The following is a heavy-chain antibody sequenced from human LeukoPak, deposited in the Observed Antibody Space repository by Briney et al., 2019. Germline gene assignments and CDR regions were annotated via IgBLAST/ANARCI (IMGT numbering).Heavy chain of an antibody. V-gene: IGHV4-34*01. D-gene: IGHD2-2*02. CDR2: INHSAST. J-gene: IGHJ4*02. Sequence: SETLSLTCAVYGGSFSGYYWSWIRQPPGKGLEWIGEINHSASTNDNPSLKSRVTISVDTSKNQFSLKLRSVTAADTAVYYCARDRRWSRGYCSSTSCNRGLDYWGQGTLVTVSS. CDR3: ARDRRWSRGYCSSTSCNRGLDY. CDR1: GGSFSGYY.